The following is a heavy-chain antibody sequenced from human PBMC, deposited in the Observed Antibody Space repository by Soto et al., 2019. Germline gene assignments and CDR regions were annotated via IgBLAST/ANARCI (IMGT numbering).Heavy chain of an antibody. J-gene: IGHJ4*02. CDR3: VRDGCTGWHFDS. CDR2: TRQDGGQS. V-gene: IGHV3-7*01. Sequence: EVQLVESGGGLGQPGGSLRLSCEASGFTLSSYWMSWIRQAPGKGLEWVANTRQDGGQSYLVDSVQGRFTISRDNAKKSVYLQMNSLRAEDTAVYYCVRDGCTGWHFDSWGQGTLVTVSS. D-gene: IGHD6-19*01. CDR1: GFTLSSYW.